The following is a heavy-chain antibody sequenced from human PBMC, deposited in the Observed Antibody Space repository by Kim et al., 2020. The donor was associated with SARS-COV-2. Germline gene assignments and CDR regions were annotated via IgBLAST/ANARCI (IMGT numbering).Heavy chain of an antibody. J-gene: IGHJ6*02. V-gene: IGHV1-46*01. D-gene: IGHD3-16*01. CDR3: ARDSRHPTYDYYYGMDV. Sequence: FQGRVTMTRDKSTSTVYLELSRLRSEDTAVYYCARDSRHPTYDYYYGMDVWGQGTTVTVSS.